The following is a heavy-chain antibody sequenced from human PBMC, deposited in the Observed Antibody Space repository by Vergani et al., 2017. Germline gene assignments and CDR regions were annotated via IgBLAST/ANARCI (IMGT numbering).Heavy chain of an antibody. D-gene: IGHD3-9*01. CDR3: ARDRVGQLXYFDWLFRNNWFDP. CDR1: GYTFTGYY. CDR2: INTNTGNP. V-gene: IGHV7-4-1*02. Sequence: QVQLVQSGAEVKKPGASVKVSCKASGYTFTGYYMHWVRQAPGQGLEWMGWINTNTGNPTYAQGFTGRFVFSLDTSVSTAYLQISSLKAEDTAVYYCARDRVGQLXYFDWLFRNNWFDPWGQGTLVTVSS. J-gene: IGHJ5*02.